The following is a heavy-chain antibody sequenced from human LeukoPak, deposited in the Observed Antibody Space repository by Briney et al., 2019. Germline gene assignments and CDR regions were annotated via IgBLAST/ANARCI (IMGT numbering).Heavy chain of an antibody. CDR2: ISYDGSNE. J-gene: IGHJ4*02. D-gene: IGHD6-13*01. V-gene: IGHV3-30*18. Sequence: HTGGSLRLSCAASGFIFKKYWMNWVRQVPGKGLEWVAVISYDGSNEYYADSVKGRFTISRDNSKNTLYLQMNSLRAEDTAVYYCAKDLRVAAAAHYWGQGTLVTVSS. CDR3: AKDLRVAAAAHY. CDR1: GFIFKKYW.